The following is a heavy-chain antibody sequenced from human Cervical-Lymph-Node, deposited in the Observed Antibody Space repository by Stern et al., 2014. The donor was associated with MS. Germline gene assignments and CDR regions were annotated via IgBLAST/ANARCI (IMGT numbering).Heavy chain of an antibody. CDR2: ISYDGSNK. Sequence: QVQLMQSGGGVVQSGRSLRLSCEASGFTFSSYGLHWVRQAPGKGLGWGGLISYDGSNKLYAESGKGRFSISRDNSKNTVFLQVSTLRPEDTAVYYCARDTGDFGGNLLYWGQGTLVTVSS. V-gene: IGHV3-30*03. CDR1: GFTFSSYG. J-gene: IGHJ4*02. D-gene: IGHD4-23*01. CDR3: ARDTGDFGGNLLY.